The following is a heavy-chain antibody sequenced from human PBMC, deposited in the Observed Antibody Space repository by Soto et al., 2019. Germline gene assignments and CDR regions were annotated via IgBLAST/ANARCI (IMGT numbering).Heavy chain of an antibody. CDR2: IIPIFGTA. Sequence: QVQLVQSGAEVTKPGSSVKVSCKASGGTFSSYAISWVRQAPGQGLEWMGGIIPIFGTANYAQKFQGRVTITADESTSTAYMELCSLRSEDTAVYYCARGLFPYYYYYYGMDVWGQGTTVTVSS. CDR1: GGTFSSYA. CDR3: ARGLFPYYYYYYGMDV. D-gene: IGHD2-21*01. V-gene: IGHV1-69*01. J-gene: IGHJ6*02.